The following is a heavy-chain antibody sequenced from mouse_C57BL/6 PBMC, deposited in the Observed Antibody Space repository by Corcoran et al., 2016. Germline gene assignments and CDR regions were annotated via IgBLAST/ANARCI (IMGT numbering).Heavy chain of an antibody. J-gene: IGHJ2*01. D-gene: IGHD1-1*01. CDR1: GYTFTTYG. V-gene: IGHV9-3*01. Sequence: QIQLVQSGPELKKPGETFKISCKASGYTFTTYGMSWVKQAPGKGLKWMGWINTYSGVPTYADDFKGRFAFSLETSASTAYLQINNLKNEDTATYFCARSGYYGDFDYWGQGTTLTVSS. CDR2: INTYSGVP. CDR3: ARSGYYGDFDY.